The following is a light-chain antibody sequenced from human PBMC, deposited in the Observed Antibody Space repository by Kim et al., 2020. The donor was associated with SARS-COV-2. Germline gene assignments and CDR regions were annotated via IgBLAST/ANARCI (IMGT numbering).Light chain of an antibody. J-gene: IGKJ1*01. CDR1: QDFSHY. CDR2: AAS. V-gene: IGKV1-27*01. Sequence: ASGGDRVTIPCRARQDFSHYLVWFPHKPGNAPKLLIYAASALHSEVPSLFSGSGAGTDFTLTISSLQPEDVATYYCQSYNSAPWTFGQGTKVDIK. CDR3: QSYNSAPWT.